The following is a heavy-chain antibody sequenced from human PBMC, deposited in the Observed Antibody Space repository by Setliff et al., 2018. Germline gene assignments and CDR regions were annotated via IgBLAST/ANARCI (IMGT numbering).Heavy chain of an antibody. Sequence: GESLRLSCAASGFTFSSYGMHWVRQAPGKGLEWVAFIRYDGSNKYYADSVKGRFTISRDNSKNTLYLQMNSLRAEDTAVYYCAKGRGYSYGIDYWGQGTLVTVSS. V-gene: IGHV3-30*02. D-gene: IGHD5-18*01. CDR2: IRYDGSNK. CDR1: GFTFSSYG. J-gene: IGHJ4*02. CDR3: AKGRGYSYGIDY.